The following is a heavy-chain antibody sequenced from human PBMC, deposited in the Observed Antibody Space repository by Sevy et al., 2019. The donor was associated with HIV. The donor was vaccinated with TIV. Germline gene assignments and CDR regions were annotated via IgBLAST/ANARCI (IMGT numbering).Heavy chain of an antibody. D-gene: IGHD2-15*01. CDR3: AKGRYCCGGNSYSGTYYYYYMDV. CDR2: IKQDGSEK. V-gene: IGHV3-7*03. J-gene: IGHJ6*03. CDR1: GFTFSNYW. Sequence: GGSLRLSCATSGFTFSNYWMSWVRQAPGKGLEWVANIKQDGSEKYSVDSVKGRFTISMDNAKNSLYLQRNSLRAEDTAVYYCAKGRYCCGGNSYSGTYYYYYMDVWAKGTTVTVSS.